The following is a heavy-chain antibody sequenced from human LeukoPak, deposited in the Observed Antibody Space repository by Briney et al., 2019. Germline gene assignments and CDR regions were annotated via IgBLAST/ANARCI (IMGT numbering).Heavy chain of an antibody. CDR3: ARGRGYCTNGVCYFDY. J-gene: IGHJ4*02. D-gene: IGHD2-8*01. CDR2: ISSSSSYI. CDR1: GLTFSDYG. Sequence: PGRSLRLSCAASGLTFSDYGMHWVRQAPGKGLEWVSSISSSSSYIYYADSVKGRFTISRDNAKNSLYLQMNSLRAEDTAVYYCARGRGYCTNGVCYFDYWGQGTLVTVSS. V-gene: IGHV3-21*01.